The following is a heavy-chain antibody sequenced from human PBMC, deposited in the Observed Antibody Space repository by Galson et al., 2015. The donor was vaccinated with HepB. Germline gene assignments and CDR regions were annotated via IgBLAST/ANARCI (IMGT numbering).Heavy chain of an antibody. D-gene: IGHD5-12*01. CDR2: ISAYNGNT. Sequence: SVKVSCKASGYTFTSYGISWVRQAPGQGLEWMGWISAYNGNTNYAQKLQGRVTMTTDTSTSTAYMELRSLRSDDTAVYYCARARYSGYADRKKYDAFDIWGQGTMVTVSS. J-gene: IGHJ3*02. CDR3: ARARYSGYADRKKYDAFDI. CDR1: GYTFTSYG. V-gene: IGHV1-18*04.